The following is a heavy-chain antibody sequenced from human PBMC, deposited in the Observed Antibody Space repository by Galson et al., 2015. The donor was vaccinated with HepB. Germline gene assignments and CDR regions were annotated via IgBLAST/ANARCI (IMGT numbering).Heavy chain of an antibody. D-gene: IGHD6-19*01. CDR2: ISYDGSNK. CDR3: AKDPYLYSALAGTMAGFDY. J-gene: IGHJ4*02. CDR1: GFTFSNYG. V-gene: IGHV3-30*18. Sequence: SLRLSCAASGFTFSNYGMHWVRQAPGKGLELVAVISYDGSNKYYADSVKGRFTISRDNPKNTLYLQMNSLRAEDTALYYCAKDPYLYSALAGTMAGFDYWGQGTLVTVSS.